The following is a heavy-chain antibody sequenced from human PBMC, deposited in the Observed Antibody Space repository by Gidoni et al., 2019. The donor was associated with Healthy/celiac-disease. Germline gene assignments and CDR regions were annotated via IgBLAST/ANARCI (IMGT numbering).Heavy chain of an antibody. CDR2: ISGSGGST. D-gene: IGHD6-19*01. CDR1: GFTFSSYA. V-gene: IGHV3-23*01. CDR3: AKVNSSPDVVTGYSSGYYYYYMDV. Sequence: EVQLLESGGGLVQPGGSLRLSCAASGFTFSSYAMSWVRQAPGKGLGWVSAISGSGGSTYYADSVKGRFTISRDNSKNTLYLQMNSLRAEDTAVYYCAKVNSSPDVVTGYSSGYYYYYMDVWGKGTTVTVSS. J-gene: IGHJ6*03.